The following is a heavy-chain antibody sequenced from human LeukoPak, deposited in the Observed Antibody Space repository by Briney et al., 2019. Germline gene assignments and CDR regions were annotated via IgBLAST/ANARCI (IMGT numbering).Heavy chain of an antibody. CDR1: GFTFSSYG. D-gene: IGHD3-10*01. CDR3: AKDSAAPISITMVRGRWYFDY. V-gene: IGHV3-30*02. J-gene: IGHJ4*02. Sequence: PGGSLRLSCAASGFTFSSYGMHWVRQAPGKGLEWVAFIRYDGSNKYYADSVKGRFTISRDNSKNTLYLQIHSLRAEDTAVYYCAKDSAAPISITMVRGRWYFDYWGQGTLVTVSS. CDR2: IRYDGSNK.